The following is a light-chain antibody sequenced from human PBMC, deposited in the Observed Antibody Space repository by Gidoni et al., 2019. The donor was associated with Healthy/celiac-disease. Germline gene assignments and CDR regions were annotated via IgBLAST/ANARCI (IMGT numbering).Light chain of an antibody. Sequence: QSALTQPRSVSGSPGQSVTISCTGTSSDVGGYNYVSWYQQPPGKAPQLMIYDVSKRPSGVPDRFSGSKSGNTASLTISGLQAEDEADYYCCSYAGSYTLVFGTGTKVTVL. CDR3: CSYAGSYTLV. V-gene: IGLV2-11*01. CDR2: DVS. CDR1: SSDVGGYNY. J-gene: IGLJ1*01.